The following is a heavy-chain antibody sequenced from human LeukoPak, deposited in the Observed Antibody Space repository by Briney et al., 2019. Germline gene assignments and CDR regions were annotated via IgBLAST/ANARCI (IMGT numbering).Heavy chain of an antibody. D-gene: IGHD6-19*01. J-gene: IGHJ6*02. CDR2: VYYSGSI. CDR3: ARLSRVAVAGSYGYHSMDV. CDR1: GASIDRHY. V-gene: IGHV4-59*11. Sequence: SETLSLTCTVSGASIDRHYWSWIRLPPGKGLEWIGFVYYSGSISYNPSLKSRVTISADTSNNQFSLKLDSVTAADTAVYYCARLSRVAVAGSYGYHSMDVWGRGTTVTVSS.